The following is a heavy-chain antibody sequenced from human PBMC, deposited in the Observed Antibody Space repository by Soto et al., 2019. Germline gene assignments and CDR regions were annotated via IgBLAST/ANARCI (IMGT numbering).Heavy chain of an antibody. CDR3: AEYCGGDCSWFDP. V-gene: IGHV1-69*02. CDR1: GGTFSSYT. J-gene: IGHJ5*02. Sequence: ASVKVSCKASGGTFSSYTISWVRQAPGQGLEWMGRIIPILGIANYAQKFQGRVTITADKSTSTAYMELSSLRSEDTAVYYCAEYCGGDCSWFDPWGQGTLVTVSS. D-gene: IGHD2-21*02. CDR2: IIPILGIA.